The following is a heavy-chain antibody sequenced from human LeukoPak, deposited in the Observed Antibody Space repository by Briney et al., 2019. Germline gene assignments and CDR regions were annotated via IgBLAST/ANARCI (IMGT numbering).Heavy chain of an antibody. D-gene: IGHD2-2*01. V-gene: IGHV3-7*01. CDR2: IRQDGGEK. Sequence: GGSLRLSCAASGITFGTYAMSWVRQAPGKGLEWVANIRQDGGEKYYLDSVKGRFTISRDNAKNSLDLQMNSLTAEDTAVYYCARVGPRYCSSTTCHFDYWGQGTLVTVSS. CDR3: ARVGPRYCSSTTCHFDY. CDR1: GITFGTYA. J-gene: IGHJ4*02.